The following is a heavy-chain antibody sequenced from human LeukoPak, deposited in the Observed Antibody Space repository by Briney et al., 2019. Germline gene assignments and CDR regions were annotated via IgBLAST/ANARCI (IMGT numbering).Heavy chain of an antibody. V-gene: IGHV1-2*02. CDR1: GYTFTGYY. D-gene: IGHD2-2*01. Sequence: GASVKVSCKASGYTFTGYYMHWVRQAPGQGLEWMGWINPNSGGTNYAQKFQGRVTMTRDTSISTAYMELSRLRSDDTAVYYCARFEGEGPGATYGLFDPWGQGTLVTVSS. CDR2: INPNSGGT. J-gene: IGHJ5*02. CDR3: ARFEGEGPGATYGLFDP.